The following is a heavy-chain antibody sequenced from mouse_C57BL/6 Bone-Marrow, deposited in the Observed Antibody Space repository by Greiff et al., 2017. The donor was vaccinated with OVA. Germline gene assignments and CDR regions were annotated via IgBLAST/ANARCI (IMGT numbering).Heavy chain of an antibody. J-gene: IGHJ3*01. D-gene: IGHD1-1*02. CDR3: ARWGGTWFAY. CDR2: IDPSDSYT. Sequence: QVQLQQPGAELVKPGASVKLSCKASGYTFTSYWMQWVKQRPGQGLEWIGEIDPSDSYTNYNQKFKGKATLTVDTSSSTAYMQLSSLTSGDSAVYYCARWGGTWFAYWGQGTLVTVSA. CDR1: GYTFTSYW. V-gene: IGHV1-50*01.